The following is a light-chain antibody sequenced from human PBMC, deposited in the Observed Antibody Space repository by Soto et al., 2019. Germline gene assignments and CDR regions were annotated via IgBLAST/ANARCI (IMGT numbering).Light chain of an antibody. J-gene: IGKJ2*01. V-gene: IGKV3-15*01. CDR3: QQYNNWPPWFT. CDR2: GAS. Sequence: EIVMTQSPATLSVSPGERATLSCRASQSVSSNLAWYQQKPGQAHRLLIYGASTRATVIPARFSGSWSGTEFTLTISSLQSEEFAVYYCQQYNNWPPWFTFGHGTRLEIK. CDR1: QSVSSN.